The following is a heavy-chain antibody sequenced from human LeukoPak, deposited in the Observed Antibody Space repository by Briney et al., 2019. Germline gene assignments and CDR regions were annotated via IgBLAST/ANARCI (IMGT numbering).Heavy chain of an antibody. CDR2: IYYSGST. CDR3: ARGSSDCGGDCYGAFDI. Sequence: SQTLSLTCTLSVGSLSRGDYYWSWIRHPPGKGLEWSGYIYYSGSTYYNPSLKSRVTISVDTSKNQFSLKLSSVTAADTAVYYCARGSSDCGGDCYGAFDIWGQGTMVTVSS. J-gene: IGHJ3*02. D-gene: IGHD2-21*02. V-gene: IGHV4-30-4*01. CDR1: VGSLSRGDYY.